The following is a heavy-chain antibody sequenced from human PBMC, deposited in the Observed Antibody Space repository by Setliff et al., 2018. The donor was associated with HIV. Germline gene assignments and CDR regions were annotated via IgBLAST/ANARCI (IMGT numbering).Heavy chain of an antibody. CDR1: GASISNHY. V-gene: IGHV4-59*11. Sequence: PSETLSLTCGVSGASISNHYWSWVRQSPGKGLEWIGYIYYTGSTNYNPSLKSRIAILLDTSKNQFSLKLNSVTAADTAVYYCARGDGSLAARPSRYSFYYMDVWGKGTTVTVSS. J-gene: IGHJ6*03. CDR2: IYYTGST. CDR3: ARGDGSLAARPSRYSFYYMDV. D-gene: IGHD6-6*01.